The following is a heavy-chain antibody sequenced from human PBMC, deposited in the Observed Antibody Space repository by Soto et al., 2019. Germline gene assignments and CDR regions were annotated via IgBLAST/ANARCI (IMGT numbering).Heavy chain of an antibody. V-gene: IGHV3-21*01. CDR3: ASLYYYYGSGSYYNGLRTPVDY. J-gene: IGHJ4*02. Sequence: EVQLVESGGGLVKPGGSLRLSCAASGFTFSSYSMNWVRQAPGKGLEWVSSISSSSSYIYYADSVKGRFTISRDNAKNSLYLQMNSLRAEDTAVYYCASLYYYYGSGSYYNGLRTPVDYWGQGTLVTVSS. CDR1: GFTFSSYS. CDR2: ISSSSSYI. D-gene: IGHD3-10*01.